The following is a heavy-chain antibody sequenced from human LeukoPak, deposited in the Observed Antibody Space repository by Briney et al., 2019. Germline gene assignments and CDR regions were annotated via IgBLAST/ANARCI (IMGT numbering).Heavy chain of an antibody. D-gene: IGHD2-15*01. Sequence: ASVKVSCKASGYTFTGYLMHWVRQAPGQGLEWLGWINPNSGGTNYAQKFQGRVTMTRGTSISTAYMELSSLRSDDTAVYYCARDFIVVAATRFGWFDPWGQGNLVTVSS. V-gene: IGHV1-2*02. J-gene: IGHJ5*02. CDR2: INPNSGGT. CDR1: GYTFTGYL. CDR3: ARDFIVVAATRFGWFDP.